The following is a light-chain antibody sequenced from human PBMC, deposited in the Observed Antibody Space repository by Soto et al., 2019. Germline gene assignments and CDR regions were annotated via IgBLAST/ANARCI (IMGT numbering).Light chain of an antibody. V-gene: IGLV2-8*01. CDR1: SSDVGGYNY. J-gene: IGLJ3*02. CDR2: EVS. CDR3: SSYAGSNLGV. Sequence: QSALTQPPFASGSPGQSVTISCTGTSSDVGGYNYVSWYQQHPGKAPKLMIYEVSKRPSGVPDRFSGSKSGNTASLTVSGLQAEDEADYYCSSYAGSNLGVFGGGTKLTVL.